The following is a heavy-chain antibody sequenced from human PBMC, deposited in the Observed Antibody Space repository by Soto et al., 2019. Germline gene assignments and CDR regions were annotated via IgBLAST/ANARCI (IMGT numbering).Heavy chain of an antibody. CDR2: INPNSGGT. J-gene: IGHJ3*02. Sequence: ASVKVSCKASGYTFTGYYMHWVRQAPGQGLEWMGWINPNSGGTNYAQKFQGWVTMTRDTSVSTAYMELSRLRSDDTAVYYCAREPIGVNTATGLGPYAFDIWGQGTIVTVS. V-gene: IGHV1-2*04. CDR1: GYTFTGYY. D-gene: IGHD5-18*01. CDR3: AREPIGVNTATGLGPYAFDI.